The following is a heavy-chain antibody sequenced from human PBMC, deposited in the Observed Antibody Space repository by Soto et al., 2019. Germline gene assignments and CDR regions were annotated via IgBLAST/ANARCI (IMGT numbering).Heavy chain of an antibody. Sequence: PSETLSRTCTVSGGSVSSGSYYWSWILQPPGKGLEWIGYIYYSGSTNYNPSLKSRVTISVDTSKNQFSLKLSSVTAADTAVYYCARGLWSDRLLNWGRGTLVTVS. V-gene: IGHV4-61*01. CDR3: ARGLWSDRLLN. CDR1: GGSVSSGSYY. J-gene: IGHJ4*02. CDR2: IYYSGST. D-gene: IGHD2-21*01.